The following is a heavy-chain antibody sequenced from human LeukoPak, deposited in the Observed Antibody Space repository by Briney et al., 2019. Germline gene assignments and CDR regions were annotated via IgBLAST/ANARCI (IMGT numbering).Heavy chain of an antibody. Sequence: RASVKVSCKASGFTFTSSAMQWVRQARGQRLEWIGWIVVGSGNTNYAQKFQERVTVTRDMSTSTAYMELSSLRSEDTAVYYCAADSYPYCSSTSCTEQQPWGQGTPVTVSS. D-gene: IGHD2-2*01. CDR1: GFTFTSSA. CDR2: IVVGSGNT. V-gene: IGHV1-58*02. J-gene: IGHJ4*02. CDR3: AADSYPYCSSTSCTEQQP.